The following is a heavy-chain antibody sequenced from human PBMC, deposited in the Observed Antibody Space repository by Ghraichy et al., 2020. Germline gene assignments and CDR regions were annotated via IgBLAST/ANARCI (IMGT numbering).Heavy chain of an antibody. D-gene: IGHD3-22*01. CDR3: TTDAPAMIDFDF. Sequence: SCATSGLTFDDAWMSWVRQAPGKGLEWVGRIKSRTHGGTTDYAAPVKGRFTVSRDDSKNTLYLQMNSLKTEDTAIYYCTTDAPAMIDFDFWGQGTLVSVSS. V-gene: IGHV3-15*01. CDR1: GLTFDDAW. J-gene: IGHJ4*02. CDR2: IKSRTHGGTT.